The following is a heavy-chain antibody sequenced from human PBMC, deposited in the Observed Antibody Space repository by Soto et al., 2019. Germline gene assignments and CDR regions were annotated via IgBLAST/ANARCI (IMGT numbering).Heavy chain of an antibody. Sequence: QVQLVESGGGVVQPGRSLRLSCAASGFTFSSYAMHWVRQAPGKGLEWVAVILYDGSNKYYADSVKGRFTISRDNSKNTLYLQMNSLRDEDTAVYYCASTMDVWGQGTTVTVSS. CDR3: ASTMDV. CDR2: ILYDGSNK. J-gene: IGHJ6*02. CDR1: GFTFSSYA. V-gene: IGHV3-30-3*01.